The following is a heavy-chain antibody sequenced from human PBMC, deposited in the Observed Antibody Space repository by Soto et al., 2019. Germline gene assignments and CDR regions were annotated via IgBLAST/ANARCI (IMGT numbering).Heavy chain of an antibody. CDR1: GLPFSTYG. Sequence: QVQLVESGGGGVHPGSSLRLSCAPSGLPFSTYGMHGFRKAPGKGLEWVAVISYDGSNKYYADSVKGRFTISRDNSKNTLYLQMNSLRAEDTAVYYCAKDTSGGSTFDYWGQGTLVTVSS. CDR2: ISYDGSNK. J-gene: IGHJ4*02. D-gene: IGHD2-15*01. CDR3: AKDTSGGSTFDY. V-gene: IGHV3-30*18.